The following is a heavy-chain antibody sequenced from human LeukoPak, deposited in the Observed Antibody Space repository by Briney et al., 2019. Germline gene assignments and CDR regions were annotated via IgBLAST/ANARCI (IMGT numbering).Heavy chain of an antibody. Sequence: GGSLRLSCAASGFTFDDYAMHWVRQAPGKGLEWVSLISGDGGSTYYADSVKGRFTISRDNFKNTLYLQMNSLRAEDTAVYYCARETEYYFDYWGQGTLVTVSS. CDR1: GFTFDDYA. J-gene: IGHJ4*02. CDR3: ARETEYYFDY. CDR2: ISGDGGST. V-gene: IGHV3-43*02. D-gene: IGHD3-10*01.